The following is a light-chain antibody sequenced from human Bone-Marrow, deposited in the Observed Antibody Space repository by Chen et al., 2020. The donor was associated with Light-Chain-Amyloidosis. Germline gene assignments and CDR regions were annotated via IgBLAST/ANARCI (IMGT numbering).Light chain of an antibody. CDR3: QEYDNLPPYT. J-gene: IGKJ2*01. V-gene: IGKV1-33*01. CDR2: DAS. Sequence: DIQMTQSPSSLSASVGDRVTITCQARQDISNYLNWYQQIPGKAPKLLISDASNLETGVPPRFSGSGSGTDFTFTISSLQAEDVATYYCQEYDNLPPYTFGQGTKLEIK. CDR1: QDISNY.